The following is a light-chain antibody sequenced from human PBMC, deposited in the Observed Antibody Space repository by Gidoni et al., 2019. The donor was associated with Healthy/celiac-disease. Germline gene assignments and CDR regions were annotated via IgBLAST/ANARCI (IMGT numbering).Light chain of an antibody. CDR2: EVS. CDR1: SRDVGGYNY. Sequence: QSALTQPASVSVSPGQSITISYTGTSRDVGGYNYVSWYQQHPGKAPKLMIYEVSNRPSGVSNRFSGSKSGNTASLTISGLQAEDEADYYCSSYTSSSTDVFGTGTKVTVL. V-gene: IGLV2-14*01. CDR3: SSYTSSSTDV. J-gene: IGLJ1*01.